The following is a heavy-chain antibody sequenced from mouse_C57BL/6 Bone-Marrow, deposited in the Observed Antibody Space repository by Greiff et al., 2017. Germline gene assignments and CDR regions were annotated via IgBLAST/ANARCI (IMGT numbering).Heavy chain of an antibody. CDR1: GYTFTDYN. CDR3: ARAYGYCDY. D-gene: IGHD2-2*01. V-gene: IGHV1-22*01. J-gene: IGHJ2*01. CDR2: INPNNGGT. Sequence: VQLKQSGPELVKPGASVKMSCKASGYTFTDYNMHWVKQSHGKSLEWIGYINPNNGGTSYNQKFKGKATLTVNKSSSTAYMELRSLTSEDSAVYDCARAYGYCDYWGQGTTLTVSS.